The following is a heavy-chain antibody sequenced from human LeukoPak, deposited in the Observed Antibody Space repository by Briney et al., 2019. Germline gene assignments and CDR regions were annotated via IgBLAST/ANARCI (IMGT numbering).Heavy chain of an antibody. Sequence: GGSLRLSCAASGFTFSSYAMSWVRQAPGKGLEWVSAISGSGGSTYYADSVKGRFTISRDNSKNTLYLQMNSLRAEVTAVYYCAKDIVVVPAAILGRSYYYYGMDVWGKGTTVTVSS. V-gene: IGHV3-23*01. CDR3: AKDIVVVPAAILGRSYYYYGMDV. CDR2: ISGSGGST. CDR1: GFTFSSYA. J-gene: IGHJ6*04. D-gene: IGHD2-2*01.